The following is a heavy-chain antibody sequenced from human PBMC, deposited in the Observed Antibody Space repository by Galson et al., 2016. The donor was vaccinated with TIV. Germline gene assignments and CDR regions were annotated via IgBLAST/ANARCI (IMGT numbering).Heavy chain of an antibody. CDR1: EGTFSSYV. V-gene: IGHV1-69*13. Sequence: SVKVSCKASEGTFSSYVIKWVRQAPGQGLEWMGEIIPMFGTANYAQKFQGRVTITADESTSTAYMELSSLRSEDTAVYYCAKDRNTAFDTHYSYYGLDVWGQGTTVIVSS. J-gene: IGHJ6*02. CDR3: AKDRNTAFDTHYSYYGLDV. CDR2: IIPMFGTA. D-gene: IGHD5-18*01.